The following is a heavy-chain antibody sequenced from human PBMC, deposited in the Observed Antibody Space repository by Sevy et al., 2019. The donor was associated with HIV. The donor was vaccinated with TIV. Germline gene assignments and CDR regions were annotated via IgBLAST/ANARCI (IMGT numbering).Heavy chain of an antibody. Sequence: ASVKVSCKASGGTFSSYAISWVRQVPGQGLEWMGGIIPIFGTANYAQKFQGRVTITADESTSTAYMELSSLRSEDTAVYYCARDRGVAVAGSWGQGTLVTVSS. CDR2: IIPIFGTA. D-gene: IGHD6-19*01. V-gene: IGHV1-69*13. CDR3: ARDRGVAVAGS. J-gene: IGHJ5*02. CDR1: GGTFSSYA.